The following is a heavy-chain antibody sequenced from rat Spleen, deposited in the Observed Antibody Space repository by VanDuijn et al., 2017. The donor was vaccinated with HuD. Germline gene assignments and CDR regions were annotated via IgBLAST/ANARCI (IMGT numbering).Heavy chain of an antibody. V-gene: IGHV2-4*01. J-gene: IGHJ2*01. CDR3: ARETNTYYGYNSGFDY. CDR1: GFSLTSYG. CDR2: IWSGGST. Sequence: QVQLKESGPGLVQPSRTLSLTCTVSGFSLTSYGVSWVRQPPGKGLEWIAAIWSGGSTDYNSALKSRLSISRDTSKSQVFLKMNSLQTEDIATYYCARETNTYYGYNSGFDYWGQGVMVTVSS. D-gene: IGHD1-9*01.